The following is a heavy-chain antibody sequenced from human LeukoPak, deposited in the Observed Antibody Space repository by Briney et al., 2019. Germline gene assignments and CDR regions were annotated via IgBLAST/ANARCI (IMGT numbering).Heavy chain of an antibody. Sequence: GGSLRLSCAASGFTFSSYAMHWVRQAPGKGLEYVSAISSNGGSTYYANSVKGRFTISRDNSKNTLYLQMGSLRAEDMAVYYCARRGIDRDGAFDIWGQGTMVTVSS. D-gene: IGHD1-26*01. V-gene: IGHV3-64*01. CDR3: ARRGIDRDGAFDI. CDR1: GFTFSSYA. J-gene: IGHJ3*02. CDR2: ISSNGGST.